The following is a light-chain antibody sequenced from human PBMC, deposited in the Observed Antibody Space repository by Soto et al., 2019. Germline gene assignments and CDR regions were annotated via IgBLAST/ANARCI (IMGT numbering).Light chain of an antibody. J-gene: IGLJ1*01. CDR2: EVS. CDR3: CSYAGSSTLYV. V-gene: IGLV2-23*02. Sequence: QFLLTQPAPVSGSPGQSVTISCTGTSSDFGSYNLVSWYQQHPGKAPKLMIYEVSKRPSGVSNRFSGSKSGNTASLTISGLQAEDEADYYCCSYAGSSTLYVFGTGTKVTVL. CDR1: SSDFGSYNL.